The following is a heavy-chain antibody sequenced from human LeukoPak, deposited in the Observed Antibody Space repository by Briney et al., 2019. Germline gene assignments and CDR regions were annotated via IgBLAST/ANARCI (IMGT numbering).Heavy chain of an antibody. V-gene: IGHV3-30*18. CDR3: AKGGGPRATIPGRYFDY. Sequence: GRSLRLSCAASGCTFSSYGMHWVRQAPGKGLEWVAVISYDGSNKYYADSVKGRFTISRDNSKNTLYLQMNSLRAEDTAVYYCAKGGGPRATIPGRYFDYWGQGTLVTVSS. J-gene: IGHJ4*02. D-gene: IGHD5-12*01. CDR1: GCTFSSYG. CDR2: ISYDGSNK.